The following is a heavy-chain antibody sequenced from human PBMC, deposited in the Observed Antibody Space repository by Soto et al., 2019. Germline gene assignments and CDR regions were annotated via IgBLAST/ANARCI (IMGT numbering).Heavy chain of an antibody. CDR3: ARCIAARPWPLDY. V-gene: IGHV1-69*13. J-gene: IGHJ4*02. Sequence: GASVKVSCKASGGTFSSYAISWVRQAPGQGLEWMGGIIPIFGTANYAQKFQGRFTFTADESTSTAYMELSSLRSEDTAVYYCARCIAARPWPLDYWGQGTLVTVSS. CDR1: GGTFSSYA. CDR2: IIPIFGTA. D-gene: IGHD6-6*01.